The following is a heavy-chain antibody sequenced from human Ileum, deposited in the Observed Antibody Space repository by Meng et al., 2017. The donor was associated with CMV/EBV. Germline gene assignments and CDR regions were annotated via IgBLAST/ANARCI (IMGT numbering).Heavy chain of an antibody. J-gene: IGHJ4*02. D-gene: IGHD2-15*01. CDR1: GGSFSGYY. Sequence: QLQPPQGGAGLLKPSETPSLTCAVYGGSFSGYYWSWIRQPPGKGLEWIGEINHSGSTNYNPSLKSRVTISVDTSKNQFFLKLSSVTAADTAVYYCARGVAGGPFDYWGQGTLVTVSS. CDR2: INHSGST. V-gene: IGHV4-34*01. CDR3: ARGVAGGPFDY.